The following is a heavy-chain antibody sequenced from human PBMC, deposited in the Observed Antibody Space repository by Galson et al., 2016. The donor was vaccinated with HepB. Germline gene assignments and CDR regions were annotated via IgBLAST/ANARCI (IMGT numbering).Heavy chain of an antibody. CDR3: ARGSVYCGDDCFSERFDP. CDR2: INPYNGHT. V-gene: IGHV1-18*04. D-gene: IGHD2-21*02. CDR1: GYTFINYA. J-gene: IGHJ5*02. Sequence: SVKVSCKASGYTFINYAISWVRQAPGQGLEWMGWINPYNGHTRYAQKLQGRVTMTTDTSTTTVYMELGRLTSDDTAVYFCARGSVYCGDDCFSERFDPWGRGTLVTVSS.